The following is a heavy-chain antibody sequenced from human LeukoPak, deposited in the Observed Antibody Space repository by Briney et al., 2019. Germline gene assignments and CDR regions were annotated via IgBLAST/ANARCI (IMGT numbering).Heavy chain of an antibody. D-gene: IGHD3-22*01. Sequence: GGSLRLSCAASGFTFSSYATSWVRQAPGKGLEWVSAISGSGGSTYYADSVKGRFTISRDNSENTLYLQMNSLRAEDTAVYYCAKEYYYDSSGYDYWGQGTLVTVSS. CDR2: ISGSGGST. J-gene: IGHJ4*02. CDR1: GFTFSSYA. CDR3: AKEYYYDSSGYDY. V-gene: IGHV3-23*01.